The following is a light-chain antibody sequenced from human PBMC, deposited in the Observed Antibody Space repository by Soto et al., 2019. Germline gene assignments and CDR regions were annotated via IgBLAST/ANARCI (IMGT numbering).Light chain of an antibody. Sequence: QSVLTQPASVSGSPGQSITVSCTGSSSDFGDDKYVSWYQQQPGKGPNLLIYGVNSRPSGISNRFSGSKSGNTASLTISGLQVEDEAEYFCGSFTTDSTYVFGTGTKVTVL. J-gene: IGLJ1*01. CDR1: SSDFGDDKY. CDR3: GSFTTDSTYV. CDR2: GVN. V-gene: IGLV2-14*01.